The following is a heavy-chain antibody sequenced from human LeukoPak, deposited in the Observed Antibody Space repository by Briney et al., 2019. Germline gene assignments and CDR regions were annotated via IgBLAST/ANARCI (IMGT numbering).Heavy chain of an antibody. CDR3: ARVYYYYYGMDV. CDR2: ISYDGSNK. CDR1: GFTFSSYA. V-gene: IGHV3-30*04. Sequence: PGGSLRLSCAASGFTFSSYAMSWVRQAPGKGLEWVAVISYDGSNKYYADSVKGRFTISRDNSKNTLYLQMNSLRAEDTAVYYCARVYYYYYGMDVWGQGTTVTVSS. J-gene: IGHJ6*02.